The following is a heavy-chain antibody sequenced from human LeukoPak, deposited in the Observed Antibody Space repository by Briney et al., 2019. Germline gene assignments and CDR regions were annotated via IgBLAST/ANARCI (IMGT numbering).Heavy chain of an antibody. Sequence: SETLSLTCTVSGGSISNYYWSWIRQPPGKGLEWIGYIYYSGSTNYNPSLKSRVTISVDTSKNQFSLKLGSVTAADTAVYYCARVILEPLGSYYYGMDVWGQGTTVTVSS. CDR2: IYYSGST. D-gene: IGHD3-3*01. V-gene: IGHV4-59*01. CDR1: GGSISNYY. J-gene: IGHJ6*02. CDR3: ARVILEPLGSYYYGMDV.